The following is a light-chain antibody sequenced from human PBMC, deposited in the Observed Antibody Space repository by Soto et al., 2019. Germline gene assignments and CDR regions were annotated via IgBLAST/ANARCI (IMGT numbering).Light chain of an antibody. Sequence: EIVLTQSPATLSLSPGERATLSCRASQSVSSYLAWYQQKPGQAPRLLIYDASNRATGIPARFSGSGSGTDFTLTISSLEPEDFAVYYWQQRSNWPGTWTFGQGTKVEIK. CDR1: QSVSSY. CDR3: QQRSNWPGTWT. CDR2: DAS. J-gene: IGKJ1*01. V-gene: IGKV3-11*01.